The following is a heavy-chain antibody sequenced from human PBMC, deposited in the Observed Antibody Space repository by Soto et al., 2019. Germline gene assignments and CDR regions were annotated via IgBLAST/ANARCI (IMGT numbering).Heavy chain of an antibody. J-gene: IGHJ4*02. CDR2: IYYSGST. V-gene: IGHV4-59*01. D-gene: IGHD3-10*01. CDR1: GGSISSYY. CDR3: ARGGLLWFGDPAPIDY. Sequence: SETLSLTCTVSGGSISSYYWSWIRQPPEKGLEWIGYIYYSGSTNYNPSLKSRVTISVDTSKNQFSLKLSSVTAADTAVYYCARGGLLWFGDPAPIDYWGQGTLVTVSS.